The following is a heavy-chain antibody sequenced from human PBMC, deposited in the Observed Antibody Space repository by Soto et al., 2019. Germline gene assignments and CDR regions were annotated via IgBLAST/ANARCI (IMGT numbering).Heavy chain of an antibody. D-gene: IGHD6-19*01. J-gene: IGHJ4*02. V-gene: IGHV3-21*01. CDR3: ARDLGGQWLVPDFDY. Sequence: GSLRLSCAASGFTFSSYSMNWVRQAPGKGLEWVSSISSSSSYIYYADSVKGRFTISRDNAKNSLYLQMNSLRAEDTAVYYCARDLGGQWLVPDFDYWGQGTLVTVSS. CDR2: ISSSSSYI. CDR1: GFTFSSYS.